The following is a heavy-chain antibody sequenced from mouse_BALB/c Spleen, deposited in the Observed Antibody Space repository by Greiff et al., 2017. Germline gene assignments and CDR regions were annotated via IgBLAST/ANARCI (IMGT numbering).Heavy chain of an antibody. CDR3: ARRGLRLRAMDY. CDR1: GYSITSDYA. V-gene: IGHV3-2*02. Sequence: EVQLVESGPGLVKPSQSLSLTCTVTGYSITSDYAWNWIRQFPGNKLEWMGYISYSGSTSYNPSLKSRISITRDTSKNQFFLQLNSVTTEDTATYYCARRGLRLRAMDYWGQGTSVTVSS. J-gene: IGHJ4*01. D-gene: IGHD1-2*01. CDR2: ISYSGST.